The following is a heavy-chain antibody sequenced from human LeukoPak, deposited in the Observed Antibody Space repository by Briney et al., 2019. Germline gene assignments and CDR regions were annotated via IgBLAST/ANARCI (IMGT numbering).Heavy chain of an antibody. CDR2: IFYSGST. CDR1: GGSISSSTYY. CDR3: ARGICSSTSCYTPQTYNWIDP. J-gene: IGHJ5*02. Sequence: PSETLSLTCTVSGGSISSSTYYWGWIRQPPGKGLEWIGNIFYSGSTYYNPSLKSRVTISVDTSKNQFSLRLRSVTAADTAVYYCARGICSSTSCYTPQTYNWIDPWGQGTLVTVSS. V-gene: IGHV4-39*07. D-gene: IGHD2-2*02.